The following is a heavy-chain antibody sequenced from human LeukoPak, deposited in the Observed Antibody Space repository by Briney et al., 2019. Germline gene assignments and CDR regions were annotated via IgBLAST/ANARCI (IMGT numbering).Heavy chain of an antibody. V-gene: IGHV3-74*01. CDR1: GFTFSSYW. CDR3: ARDRDCSGGSCYSGLPDPVENWFDS. D-gene: IGHD2-15*01. Sequence: PGGSLRLSCAASGFTFSSYWMHWVRHAPGKGLVWVSHIDSDGRSTSYADSVKGRFTISRDNAKNTLYLQMSSLRAEDTAVYYCARDRDCSGGSCYSGLPDPVENWFDSWGQGTLVTVSS. J-gene: IGHJ5*01. CDR2: IDSDGRST.